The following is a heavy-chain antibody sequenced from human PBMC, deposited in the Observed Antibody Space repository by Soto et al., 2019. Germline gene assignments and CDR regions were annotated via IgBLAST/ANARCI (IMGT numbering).Heavy chain of an antibody. CDR1: GGTFSSYA. J-gene: IGHJ6*02. CDR3: ARARLGVATIGDYYYGMDV. Sequence: RASVKVFCKASGGTFSSYAISWVRQAPGQGLEWMGGIIPIFGTANYAQKFQGRVTITADKSTSTAYMELSSLRSEDTAVYYCARARLGVATIGDYYYGMDVWGQGTTVTVSS. D-gene: IGHD5-12*01. V-gene: IGHV1-69*06. CDR2: IIPIFGTA.